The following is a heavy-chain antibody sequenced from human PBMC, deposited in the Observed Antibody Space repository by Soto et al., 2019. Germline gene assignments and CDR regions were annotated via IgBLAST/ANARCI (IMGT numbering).Heavy chain of an antibody. Sequence: PSETLSLTCTVSGGSISSVGYYWGWIRQPPGKGLEWIATSYYSGTTYYNPSLKSRVTISVDTSKNQFSLKLSSVTAADTAVYYCARRPPTVTTYSFDYWGQGALVTVSS. J-gene: IGHJ4*02. CDR3: ARRPPTVTTYSFDY. CDR1: GGSISSVGYY. D-gene: IGHD4-17*01. CDR2: SYYSGTT. V-gene: IGHV4-39*01.